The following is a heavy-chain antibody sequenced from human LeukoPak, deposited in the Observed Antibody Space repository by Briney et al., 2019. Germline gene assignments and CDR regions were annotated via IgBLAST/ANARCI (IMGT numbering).Heavy chain of an antibody. CDR3: TRDLGWLHYED. J-gene: IGHJ4*02. CDR2: IYSDNT. Sequence: PGGSLRLSCTVSGFTVSSNSMSWVRQAPGKGLEWVSFIYSDNTHYSDSVKGRFTISRDNSKNTLYPQMNSLRADDTAIYYCTRDLGWLHYEDWGQGTLVTVSS. V-gene: IGHV3-53*01. CDR1: GFTVSSNS. D-gene: IGHD5-12*01.